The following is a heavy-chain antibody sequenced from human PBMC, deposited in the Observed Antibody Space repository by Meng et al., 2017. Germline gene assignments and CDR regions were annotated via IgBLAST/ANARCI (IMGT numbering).Heavy chain of an antibody. D-gene: IGHD3-10*01. V-gene: IGHV1-2*06. CDR2: INPNSGGT. Sequence: QGELVQSGGEVKKPGASVKVSCKASGYTFTGYYMHWVRQAPGQGLEWMGRINPNSGGTNYAQKFQGRVTMTRDTSISTAYMELSRLRSDDTAVYYCASELNTYGSGSYAYWGQGTLVTVSS. CDR1: GYTFTGYY. CDR3: ASELNTYGSGSYAY. J-gene: IGHJ4*02.